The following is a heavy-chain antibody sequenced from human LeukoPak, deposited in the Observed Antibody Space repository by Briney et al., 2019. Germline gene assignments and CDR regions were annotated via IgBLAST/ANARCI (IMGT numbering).Heavy chain of an antibody. V-gene: IGHV4-61*02. Sequence: SETLSLTCSVSGGALSSESYYWNWIRQAAWKGLEGIGRVHASGSTNYNPSLKGRVNISIDSSKKHFSLELTSVTAADTAVYYCARDRNYWYFDLWGRGTLVAVSS. CDR3: ARDRNYWYFDL. CDR1: GGALSSESYY. CDR2: VHASGST. J-gene: IGHJ2*01.